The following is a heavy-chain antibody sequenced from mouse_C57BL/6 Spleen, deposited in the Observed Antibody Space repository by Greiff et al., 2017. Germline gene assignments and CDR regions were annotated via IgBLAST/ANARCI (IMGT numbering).Heavy chain of an antibody. D-gene: IGHD1-1*01. V-gene: IGHV1-61*01. CDR1: GYTFTSYW. CDR2: IYPSDSET. Sequence: VQLQQPGAELVRPGSSVKLSCKASGYTFTSYWMDWVKQRPGQGLEWIGNIYPSDSETHYNQKFKDKATLTVDKSSSTAYMQLSSLTSEDSAVYYCARGDYGSSPFDYWGQGTTPTVSS. J-gene: IGHJ2*01. CDR3: ARGDYGSSPFDY.